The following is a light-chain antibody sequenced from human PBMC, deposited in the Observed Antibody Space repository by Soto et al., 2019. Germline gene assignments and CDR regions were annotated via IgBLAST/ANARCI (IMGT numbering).Light chain of an antibody. Sequence: EIVLTQSPYTLSLSPGERATLSCRASQSVTTSLAWYQQKTGQPPRLFLYGASTRATGVPATFSGSASGTEFTLTISSLQSEDFAVYYCQQYNNWPPRITFGGGTKVDIK. CDR2: GAS. V-gene: IGKV3-15*01. CDR3: QQYNNWPPRIT. CDR1: QSVTTS. J-gene: IGKJ4*01.